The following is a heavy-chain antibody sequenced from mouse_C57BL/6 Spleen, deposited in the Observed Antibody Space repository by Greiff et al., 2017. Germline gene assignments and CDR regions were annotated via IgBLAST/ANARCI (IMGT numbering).Heavy chain of an antibody. V-gene: IGHV1-63*01. CDR3: ARSEDYDGYYAMDY. CDR2: IYPGGGYT. CDR1: GYTFTNYW. D-gene: IGHD2-4*01. Sequence: QVQLQQSGAELVRPGTSVKMSCKASGYTFTNYWIGWAKQRPGHGLEWIGDIYPGGGYTNYNEKFKGKATLTADKSSSTAYMQFSSLTSEDSAIYYCARSEDYDGYYAMDYWGQGTSVTVSS. J-gene: IGHJ4*01.